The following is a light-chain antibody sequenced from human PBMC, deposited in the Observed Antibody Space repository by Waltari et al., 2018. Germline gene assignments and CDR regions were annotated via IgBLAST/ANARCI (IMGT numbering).Light chain of an antibody. Sequence: DIVITQSPATLPVSPVEGATLPCRASQSVTRNLAWYQQKPGQAPRLLIYDASARATGVPARFSGSGYATEFTLTISSLQSEDFAIYYCQQHNNWPLTFGGGTKVEI. V-gene: IGKV3-15*01. CDR1: QSVTRN. J-gene: IGKJ4*01. CDR3: QQHNNWPLT. CDR2: DAS.